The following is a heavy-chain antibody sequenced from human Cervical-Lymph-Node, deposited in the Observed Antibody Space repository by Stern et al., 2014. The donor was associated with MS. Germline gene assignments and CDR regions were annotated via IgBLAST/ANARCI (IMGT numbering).Heavy chain of an antibody. CDR3: ARQRYFDY. CDR2: IFPGGSDI. Sequence: EVQLEESGPEVKRPGESLKISCQASGYTFTSYWIGWGRQMPGKGLERIAIIFPGGSDIRYSPSFQGQVPISADKSSSTAYLQWNNLKASDTAIYYCARQRYFDYWGQGTLVTVSS. J-gene: IGHJ4*02. CDR1: GYTFTSYW. V-gene: IGHV5-51*01.